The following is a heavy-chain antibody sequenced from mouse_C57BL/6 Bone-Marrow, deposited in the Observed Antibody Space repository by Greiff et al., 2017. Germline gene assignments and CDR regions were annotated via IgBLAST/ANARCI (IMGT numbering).Heavy chain of an antibody. CDR2: IDPSDSYT. CDR1: GYTFTSYW. J-gene: IGHJ2*01. CDR3: ARWLLRGYFDY. Sequence: QVQLQQPGAELVRPGTSVKLSCKASGYTFTSYWMHWVKQRPGQGLEWIGVIDPSDSYTNYNQKFKGKATLTVDTSSSTAYRQLSSLTSEVSAVYYCARWLLRGYFDYWGQGTTLTVSS. D-gene: IGHD2-3*01. V-gene: IGHV1-59*01.